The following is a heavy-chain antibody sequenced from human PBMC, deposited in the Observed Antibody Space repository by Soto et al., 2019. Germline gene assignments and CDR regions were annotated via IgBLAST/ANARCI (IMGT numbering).Heavy chain of an antibody. Sequence: EVQLVESGGGLVQPGGSLRLSCAVSGFTFSTYWMHWVRQVPGKGLVWVSRISLDGSRTSYADSVKGRFTISRDNAKNTLYLQMRGLRAEDSAVYFCVRDRDFYDGRGYASPGDAFDVWGQGTVVSVSS. V-gene: IGHV3-74*01. CDR2: ISLDGSRT. D-gene: IGHD3-22*01. CDR1: GFTFSTYW. J-gene: IGHJ3*01. CDR3: VRDRDFYDGRGYASPGDAFDV.